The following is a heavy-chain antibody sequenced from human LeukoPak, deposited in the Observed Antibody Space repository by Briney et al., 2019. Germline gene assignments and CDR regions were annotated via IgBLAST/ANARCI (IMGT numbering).Heavy chain of an antibody. J-gene: IGHJ4*02. Sequence: TGGSLRLSCAASGFTFDDYAIHWVRQAPGKGLEWVSLISGDGGSTYYADSAKGRFTLSRDNSKNSLYLQMNSLRSEDTAFYYCAKDKALGYCSAGSCLYLDYWGQGTLVTVSS. CDR2: ISGDGGST. CDR3: AKDKALGYCSAGSCLYLDY. CDR1: GFTFDDYA. V-gene: IGHV3-43*02. D-gene: IGHD2-15*01.